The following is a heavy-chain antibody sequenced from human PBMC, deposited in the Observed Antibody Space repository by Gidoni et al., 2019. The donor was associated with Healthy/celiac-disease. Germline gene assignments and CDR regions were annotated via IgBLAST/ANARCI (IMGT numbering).Heavy chain of an antibody. CDR2: IYYRWST. CDR1: GGSISSSSYF. J-gene: IGHJ4*02. Sequence: QLQLQESGPGLVKPSETLSLTCTVSGGSISSSSYFWAWIRQPPGKGLEWLGSIYYRWSTYYNPSLKSRVTISVDTSKNQFSLKLSSVTAADTAVYYCAGLSAGLFDYWGQGTLVTVSS. D-gene: IGHD6-19*01. V-gene: IGHV4-39*01. CDR3: AGLSAGLFDY.